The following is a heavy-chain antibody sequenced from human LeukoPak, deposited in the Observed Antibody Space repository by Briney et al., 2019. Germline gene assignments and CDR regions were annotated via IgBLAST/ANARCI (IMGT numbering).Heavy chain of an antibody. CDR1: GFTFSTYG. Sequence: PGRSLRLSCVASGFTFSTYGMHGVRQAPGRGGEWVAVIWCEGCNKYYAGSVNGRFTSSRDNSKNTLYLQTDNLSAEDTSVYYCAKYRRGNWNYVGHFDHWGQRTLVTVSS. J-gene: IGHJ4*02. D-gene: IGHD1-7*01. CDR3: AKYRRGNWNYVGHFDH. V-gene: IGHV3-33*06. CDR2: IWCEGCNK.